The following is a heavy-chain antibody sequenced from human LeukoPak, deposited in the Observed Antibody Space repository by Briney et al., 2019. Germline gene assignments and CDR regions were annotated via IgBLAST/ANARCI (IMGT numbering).Heavy chain of an antibody. D-gene: IGHD6-19*01. Sequence: PGESLKISCKGSGYSFTSYWIGWVRQMPGKGLEWMGIIYPGDSDTRYSPSFQGQVTISADKSISTAYLQWSSLKASDTAMYYCARAGYSSGWYESNFGDYFDYWGQGTLVTVSS. CDR3: ARAGYSSGWYESNFGDYFDY. V-gene: IGHV5-51*01. CDR2: IYPGDSDT. J-gene: IGHJ4*02. CDR1: GYSFTSYW.